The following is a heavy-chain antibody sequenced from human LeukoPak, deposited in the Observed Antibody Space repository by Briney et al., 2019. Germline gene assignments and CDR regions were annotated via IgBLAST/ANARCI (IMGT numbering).Heavy chain of an antibody. D-gene: IGHD3-22*01. CDR2: MYYSGST. CDR1: GGSISSGSYY. CDR3: ACTQRITMIK. Sequence: SETLSLTCTVSGGSISSGSYYWTWIRQHPEKGLEWIGYMYYSGSTNYNPSLKSRVTISVDTSKNQFSLKLSSVTAADTAVYYCACTQRITMIKWGQGTLVTVSS. J-gene: IGHJ4*02. V-gene: IGHV4-61*01.